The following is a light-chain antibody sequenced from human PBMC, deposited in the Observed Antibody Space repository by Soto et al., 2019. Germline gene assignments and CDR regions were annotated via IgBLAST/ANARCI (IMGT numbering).Light chain of an antibody. CDR3: QQSYSTLLT. V-gene: IGKV1-39*01. J-gene: IGKJ4*01. Sequence: DMQMTQSPSSLSASVGDRVTITCRASQSISSYLNWYQQKPGKAPKLLIYAASSLQSGVPSRFSGRGSGTDFTLTISSLQPEDFATYYCQQSYSTLLTFGGGTKVDIK. CDR2: AAS. CDR1: QSISSY.